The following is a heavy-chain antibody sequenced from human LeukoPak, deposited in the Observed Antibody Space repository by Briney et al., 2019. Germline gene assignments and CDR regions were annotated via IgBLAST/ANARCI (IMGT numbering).Heavy chain of an antibody. CDR1: GGSISSGGYY. J-gene: IGHJ6*02. V-gene: IGHV4-31*03. D-gene: IGHD6-13*01. Sequence: SQTLSLTCTVSGGSISSGGYYWSWIRQHPGKGLEWIGYIYYNGSTYYNPSLKSRVTISVDTSKNQFSLKLSSVTAAATAVYYCARDSSSWPYYSYYGMDVWGQGTTVTVSS. CDR3: ARDSSSWPYYSYYGMDV. CDR2: IYYNGST.